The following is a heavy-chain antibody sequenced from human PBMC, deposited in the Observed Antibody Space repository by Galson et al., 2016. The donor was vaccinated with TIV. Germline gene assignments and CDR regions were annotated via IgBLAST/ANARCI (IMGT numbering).Heavy chain of an antibody. Sequence: SLRLSCAASGFTFSSSWMIWMRQSPGLGLEWVANMKQDGSEIYYVDSVMGRFTISRDNAKNPVFLQMSSLRAEDTAVYYCARAEWISSWRVDPWGQGTLVTVSS. D-gene: IGHD6-13*01. V-gene: IGHV3-7*01. CDR1: GFTFSSSW. CDR3: ARAEWISSWRVDP. CDR2: MKQDGSEI. J-gene: IGHJ5*02.